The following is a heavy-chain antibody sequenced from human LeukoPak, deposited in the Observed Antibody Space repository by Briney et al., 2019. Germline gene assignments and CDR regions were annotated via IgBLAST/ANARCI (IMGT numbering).Heavy chain of an antibody. CDR3: ARDFFKYGSGSFHDY. CDR2: VLHSGSS. V-gene: IGHV4-38-2*02. J-gene: IGHJ4*02. Sequence: SETLSLTCSVSGFSISADFYWGWIRQSPGQGLEWIGSVLHSGSSHYNPSLKSRVTMAIDTSKNQVSPNLRSVTAADSAIYYCARDFFKYGSGSFHDYWGQGILVTVSS. D-gene: IGHD3-10*01. CDR1: GFSISADFY.